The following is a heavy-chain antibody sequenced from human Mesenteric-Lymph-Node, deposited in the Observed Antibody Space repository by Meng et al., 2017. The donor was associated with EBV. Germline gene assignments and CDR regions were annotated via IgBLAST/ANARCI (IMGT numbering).Heavy chain of an antibody. Sequence: QVQLVQSGAEVKKPGASVKVSCKASGYAFANYGITWVRQAPGQGLEWMGWVNAHNDFTNYAQKLQGRVTMTRDTSTSTAYMELRSLRSDDTAVYYCASMDSSGYTPGYWGQGSLVTGSS. CDR1: GYAFANYG. D-gene: IGHD3-22*01. CDR2: VNAHNDFT. CDR3: ASMDSSGYTPGY. V-gene: IGHV1-18*01. J-gene: IGHJ4*02.